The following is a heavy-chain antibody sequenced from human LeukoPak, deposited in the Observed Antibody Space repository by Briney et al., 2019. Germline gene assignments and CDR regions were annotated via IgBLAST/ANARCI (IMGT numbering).Heavy chain of an antibody. CDR3: AKVLTAAGLDL. CDR2: IHDDGRT. Sequence: SETLSLTCSVSGGSMSDSITWGWVRQPPGKGLEWLANIHDDGRTAPNPSLRSRLTISQDRSKNQFSLKVSSVTAADTAFYYCAKVLTAAGLDLWGKGILVTVSS. D-gene: IGHD6-25*01. CDR1: GGSMSDSIT. J-gene: IGHJ5*02. V-gene: IGHV4/OR15-8*01.